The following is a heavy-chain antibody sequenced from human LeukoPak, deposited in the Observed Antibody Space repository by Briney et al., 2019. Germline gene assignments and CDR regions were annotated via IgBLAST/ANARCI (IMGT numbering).Heavy chain of an antibody. D-gene: IGHD2-2*01. Sequence: ASVKVSCKASEYTLTDYYLHWVQQAPGQGPEWMGWINPVSGGTHYVGKFQDRVTLTRDTSINTAYMELSGLRSDDTAVYYCGRPNFLYWGITSGLFDFGAQGTVVPVP. CDR1: EYTLTDYY. J-gene: IGHJ4*02. V-gene: IGHV1-2*02. CDR2: INPVSGGT. CDR3: GRPNFLYWGITSGLFDF.